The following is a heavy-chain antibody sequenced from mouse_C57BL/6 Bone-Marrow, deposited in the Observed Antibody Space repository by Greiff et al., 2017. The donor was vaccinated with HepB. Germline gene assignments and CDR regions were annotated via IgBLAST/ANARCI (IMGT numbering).Heavy chain of an antibody. CDR2: IDPANGNT. Sequence: EVQLVESVAELVRPGASVKLSCTASGFNIKNTYMHWVKQRPEQGLEWIGRIDPANGNTKYAPKFQGKATITADTSSNTAYLQLSSLTSEDTAIYYCAYYGSSYRRAFDYWGQGTTLTVSS. V-gene: IGHV14-3*01. CDR3: AYYGSSYRRAFDY. J-gene: IGHJ2*01. CDR1: GFNIKNTY. D-gene: IGHD1-1*01.